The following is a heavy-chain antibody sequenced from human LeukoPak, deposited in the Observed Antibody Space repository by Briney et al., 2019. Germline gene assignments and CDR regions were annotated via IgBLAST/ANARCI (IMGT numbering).Heavy chain of an antibody. D-gene: IGHD3-3*01. J-gene: IGHJ5*02. CDR1: GYTLTELS. Sequence: ASVKVSCKVSGYTLTELSMHWVRQAPGQGLEWMGIINPSGGSTSYAQRFQGRVTMTRDTSTSTVYMELSSLRSEDTAVYYCARTYYDFWSGYLEMNWFDPWGQGTLVTVSS. CDR2: INPSGGST. CDR3: ARTYYDFWSGYLEMNWFDP. V-gene: IGHV1-46*01.